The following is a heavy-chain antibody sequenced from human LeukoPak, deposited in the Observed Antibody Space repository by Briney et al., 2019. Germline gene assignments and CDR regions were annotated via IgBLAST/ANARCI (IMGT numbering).Heavy chain of an antibody. CDR1: GFTVSSNY. Sequence: GGSLRLSCAASGFTVSSNYMSWVRQAPGKGLEWVSVIYSGGSTYYADSVKGRFTISRDNSKNTLYLQMNSLRAEDTAVYYCARVNIAARLSWFDPWGQGTLVTVSS. CDR2: IYSGGST. V-gene: IGHV3-53*01. J-gene: IGHJ5*02. D-gene: IGHD6-6*01. CDR3: ARVNIAARLSWFDP.